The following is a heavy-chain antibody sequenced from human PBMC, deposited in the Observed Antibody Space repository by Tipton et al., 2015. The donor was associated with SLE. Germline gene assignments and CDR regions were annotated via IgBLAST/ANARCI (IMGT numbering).Heavy chain of an antibody. D-gene: IGHD5/OR15-5a*01. J-gene: IGHJ3*01. Sequence: TLSLTCSVSGGSISNYYWSWIRQPPGKGLEWIGEINHSGSTNYNPSLKSRVTISVDTSKNQFSLKLSSVTAADTAVYYCARERYGVFDVWGKGTMIIVSS. CDR3: ARERYGVFDV. CDR2: INHSGST. CDR1: GGSISNYY. V-gene: IGHV4-59*12.